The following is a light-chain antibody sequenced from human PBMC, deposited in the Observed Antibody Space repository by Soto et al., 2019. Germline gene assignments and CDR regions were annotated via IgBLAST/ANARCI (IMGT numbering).Light chain of an antibody. CDR1: QDISSF. CDR3: QQLKSYPLT. J-gene: IGKJ4*01. CDR2: GAS. V-gene: IGKV1-9*01. Sequence: DIQLTQSPSFLSASVGDRVSITCRASQDISSFVAWYQRKPGKGPKLLLYGASTLQSGVPSRFSGSGSGTDFTLTISSLQPEDFATYDCQQLKSYPLTFGGGTKVEL.